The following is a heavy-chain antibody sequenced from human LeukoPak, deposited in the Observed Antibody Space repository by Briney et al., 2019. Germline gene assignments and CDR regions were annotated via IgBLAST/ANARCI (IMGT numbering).Heavy chain of an antibody. V-gene: IGHV3-23*01. CDR3: AKGFRGTGWYGRYYFDY. CDR2: ISASGGST. J-gene: IGHJ4*02. Sequence: GGSLRLSCAASGFTFSTYGMSWVRQAPGKGLEWVAGISASGGSTYSADSVKGRFTISRDNSKNTLYLQMNSLRAEDTAVYYCAKGFRGTGWYGRYYFDYWGQGTLVTVSS. CDR1: GFTFSTYG. D-gene: IGHD6-19*01.